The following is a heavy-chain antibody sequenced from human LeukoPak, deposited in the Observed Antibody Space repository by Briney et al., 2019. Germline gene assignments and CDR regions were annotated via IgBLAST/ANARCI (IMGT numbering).Heavy chain of an antibody. V-gene: IGHV1-8*03. Sequence: ASVKVSCKASGYTFTSYDINWVRQATGQGLEWMGWMNPNSGNTGYAQKFQGRVTITRNTSISTAYMELSSLRSEDTAVYYCASGTRDIVATSGAFDIWGQGTMVTVSS. CDR1: GYTFTSYD. J-gene: IGHJ3*02. CDR2: MNPNSGNT. CDR3: ASGTRDIVATSGAFDI. D-gene: IGHD5-12*01.